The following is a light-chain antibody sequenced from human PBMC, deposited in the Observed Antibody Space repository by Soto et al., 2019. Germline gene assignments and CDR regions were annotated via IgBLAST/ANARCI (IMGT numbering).Light chain of an antibody. J-gene: IGLJ2*01. V-gene: IGLV2-14*01. CDR3: SSYTSTSTRV. CDR2: EVT. CDR1: TTDIGAFNY. Sequence: QSALTQPDSVSGSPGQSITISCTGTTTDIGAFNYVSWYQQHPGTAPKLILYEVTNRPSGVSNRVSGSKSGNTASLTISGLQAEDEADYYCSSYTSTSTRVFGGGTKVTVL.